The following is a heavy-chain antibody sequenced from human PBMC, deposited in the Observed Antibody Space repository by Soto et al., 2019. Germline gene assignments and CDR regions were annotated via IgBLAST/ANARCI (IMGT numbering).Heavy chain of an antibody. J-gene: IGHJ4*02. CDR3: ARDSSGRHDY. V-gene: IGHV4-61*01. Sequence: SETRSLTCTCSVGSVRSGSYYWSWIRQPPGKGLEWIVYIYHGGATTYNASLKSRVTISVDTSKNQFFLKVNSVTAADTAVYFCARDSSGRHDYWGQGTPVTVS. CDR2: IYHGGAT. D-gene: IGHD3-22*01. CDR1: VGSVRSGSYY.